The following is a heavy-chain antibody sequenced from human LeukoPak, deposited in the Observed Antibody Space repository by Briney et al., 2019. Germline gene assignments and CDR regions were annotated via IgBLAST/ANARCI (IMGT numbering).Heavy chain of an antibody. D-gene: IGHD6-19*01. Sequence: TGGSLRLSCGASGFTFSSSWMSWVRQAPGKGLEWVANIKKDGSEKYYVDSVKGRFTISRDNAKNLVSLQMDSLRVEDTAVYYCARISTAVAGVDYWGQGTLVTVSS. CDR2: IKKDGSEK. V-gene: IGHV3-7*01. CDR3: ARISTAVAGVDY. J-gene: IGHJ4*02. CDR1: GFTFSSSW.